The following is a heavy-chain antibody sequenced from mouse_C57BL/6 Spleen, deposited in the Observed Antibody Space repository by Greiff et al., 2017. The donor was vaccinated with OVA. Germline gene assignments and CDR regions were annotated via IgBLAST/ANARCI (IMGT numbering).Heavy chain of an antibody. CDR3: ARYYVSSYGGLGY. CDR1: GFTFTDYY. D-gene: IGHD1-1*01. CDR2: IRNTANGYTT. J-gene: IGHJ4*01. V-gene: IGHV7-3*01. Sequence: EVKVVESGGGLVQPGGSLSLSCAASGFTFTDYYMSWVRQPPGKALAWLGFIRNTANGYTTEYSASVKGRFTISRDNSQSSLYLQMNGLRAEDSATYYCARYYVSSYGGLGYWGQGTAVTVSS.